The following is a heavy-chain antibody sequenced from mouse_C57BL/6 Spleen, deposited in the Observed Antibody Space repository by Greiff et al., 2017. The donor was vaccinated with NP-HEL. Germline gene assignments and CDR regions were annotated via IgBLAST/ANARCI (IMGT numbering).Heavy chain of an antibody. D-gene: IGHD1-1*01. J-gene: IGHJ3*01. Sequence: QVQLQQSGPELVKPGASVKISCKASGYAFSSSWMNWVKQRPGKGLEWIGRIHPGDGDTNYNGKFKGKATLTADKSSSTAYMQLSSLTSEDSAVYFCARDGSSYKFAYWGQGTLVTVSS. CDR1: GYAFSSSW. V-gene: IGHV1-82*01. CDR3: ARDGSSYKFAY. CDR2: IHPGDGDT.